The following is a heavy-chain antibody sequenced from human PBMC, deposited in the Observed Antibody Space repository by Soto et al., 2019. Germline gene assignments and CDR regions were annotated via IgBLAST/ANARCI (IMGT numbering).Heavy chain of an antibody. CDR3: ARGGSGYTWFNEF. J-gene: IGHJ4*02. Sequence: QVQLVQSGAEAKKPGSSVKVSCKTSGGTFSSYAISWVRQAPGQGLEWMGGIIPVFQTAYYTQRFQGRVTITADESTNTAYMELSSLRSEDTAIYYCARGGSGYTWFNEFWGQGTLVTVSS. V-gene: IGHV1-69*01. D-gene: IGHD3-22*01. CDR2: IIPVFQTA. CDR1: GGTFSSYA.